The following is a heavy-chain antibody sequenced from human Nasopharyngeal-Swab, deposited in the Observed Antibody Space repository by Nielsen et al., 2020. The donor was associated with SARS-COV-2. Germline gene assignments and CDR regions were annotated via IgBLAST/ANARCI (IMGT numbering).Heavy chain of an antibody. V-gene: IGHV3-30-3*01. CDR1: GFTFSSYA. CDR2: ISYDGSNK. Sequence: GESLKISCAASGFTFSSYAMHWVRQALGKGLEWVAVISYDGSNKYYADSVKGRFTISRDNSKNTLYLQMNSLRAEDTAVYYCARSYYGAYYYGMDVWGQGTTVTVSS. J-gene: IGHJ6*02. D-gene: IGHD4-17*01. CDR3: ARSYYGAYYYGMDV.